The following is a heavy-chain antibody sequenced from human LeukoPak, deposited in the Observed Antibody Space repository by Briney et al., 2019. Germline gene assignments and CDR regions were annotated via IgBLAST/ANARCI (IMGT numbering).Heavy chain of an antibody. V-gene: IGHV4-39*01. J-gene: IGHJ4*02. Sequence: SETLSLTCSVSGGSISSSSYYWGWIRQPPGKGLEWIGSIYYSGSTYYNPSLKSRVTISVDTSKNQFSLKLSSVTAADTAVYYCARHKSYFDYWGQGTLVTVSS. CDR2: IYYSGST. CDR3: ARHKSYFDY. CDR1: GGSISSSSYY.